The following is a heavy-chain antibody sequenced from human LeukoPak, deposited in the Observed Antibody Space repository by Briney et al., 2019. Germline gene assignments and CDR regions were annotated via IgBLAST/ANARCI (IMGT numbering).Heavy chain of an antibody. CDR1: GGSISGPY. CDR2: IYYSGST. Sequence: SETLSLTCTVSGGSISGPYWSWIRQHPGKGLEWIGYIYYSGSTYYNPSLKSRVTISVDTSKNQFSLKLSSVTAADTAVYYCAGGLGYDFWSGYGQLNWFDPWGQGTLVTVSS. V-gene: IGHV4-31*03. D-gene: IGHD3-3*01. CDR3: AGGLGYDFWSGYGQLNWFDP. J-gene: IGHJ5*02.